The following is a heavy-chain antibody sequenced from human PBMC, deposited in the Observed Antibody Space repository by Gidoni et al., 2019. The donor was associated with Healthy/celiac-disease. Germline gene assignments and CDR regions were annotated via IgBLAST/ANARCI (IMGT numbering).Heavy chain of an antibody. CDR1: GGPFSSGGYY. V-gene: IGHV4-31*03. CDR2: IYYSGSN. Sequence: QVQLQESGPGLVKPSQPLSLTCTVSGGPFSSGGYYWRLIRQHPGKGLEWIGYIYYSGSNYYNPSLKCRVTISVDTSKNQFSLKRSSVTDADTAVYDCARGGYGDYGAIDYWGQGTLVTVSS. D-gene: IGHD4-17*01. CDR3: ARGGYGDYGAIDY. J-gene: IGHJ4*02.